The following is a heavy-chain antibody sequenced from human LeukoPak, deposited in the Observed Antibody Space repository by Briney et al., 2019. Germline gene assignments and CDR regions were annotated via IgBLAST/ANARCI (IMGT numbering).Heavy chain of an antibody. CDR3: AKDGYINDAFYI. CDR2: IHYRGTT. D-gene: IGHD1-1*01. V-gene: IGHV4-31*03. Sequence: SQTLSLTCTVSGDSLTTDDSFWSWIRQFPGEGLEWIGYIHYRGTTNYNPSLKSRLSMSIDMSKDQFSLNLTSVTAADTAIYYWAKDGYINDAFYIWGQGIVVTVSS. CDR1: GDSLTTDDSF. J-gene: IGHJ3*02.